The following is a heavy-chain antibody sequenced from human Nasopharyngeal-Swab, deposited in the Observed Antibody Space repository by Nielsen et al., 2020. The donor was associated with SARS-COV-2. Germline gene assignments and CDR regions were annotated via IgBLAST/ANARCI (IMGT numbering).Heavy chain of an antibody. CDR3: ATPAPRQNLRFLEWWHWDQKYYFDY. J-gene: IGHJ4*02. CDR2: IYTSGST. CDR1: GGSISSGSYY. V-gene: IGHV4-61*02. Sequence: SETLSLTCTVSGGSISSGSYYWSWIRQPAGKGLEWIGRIYTSGSTNYNPSLKSRVTISVDTSKNQFSLKLSSVTAADTAVYYCATPAPRQNLRFLEWWHWDQKYYFDYWGQGTLVTVSS. D-gene: IGHD3-3*01.